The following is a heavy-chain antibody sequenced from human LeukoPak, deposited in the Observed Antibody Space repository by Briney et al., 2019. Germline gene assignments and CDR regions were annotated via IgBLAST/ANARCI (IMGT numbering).Heavy chain of an antibody. CDR3: AKDPNSGAAYWGNFDY. CDR2: ISDSGGST. CDR1: RFTFSNYA. J-gene: IGHJ4*02. Sequence: GGSLRLSCAASRFTFSNYAMSWVRQAPGKGLEWVSAISDSGGSTYYADSVKGRFTISRDNSKNTLYLQMNSLRAEDTAVYYCAKDPNSGAAYWGNFDYWGQGTLVTVSS. V-gene: IGHV3-23*01. D-gene: IGHD1-26*01.